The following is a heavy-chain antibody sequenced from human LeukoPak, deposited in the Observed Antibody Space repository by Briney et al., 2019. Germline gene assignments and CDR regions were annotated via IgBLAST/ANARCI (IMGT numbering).Heavy chain of an antibody. V-gene: IGHV4-59*08. D-gene: IGHD3-22*01. Sequence: PSETLSLTCTVSGGSISTYYWTWIRQPPGKGLEWIGYIYYTGSTNYNPSLKSRVTISVDTSKNQFSLKLSSVTAADTAVYFCARGPYSYDSSGAFDIWGQGTMVTVSS. J-gene: IGHJ3*02. CDR2: IYYTGST. CDR1: GGSISTYY. CDR3: ARGPYSYDSSGAFDI.